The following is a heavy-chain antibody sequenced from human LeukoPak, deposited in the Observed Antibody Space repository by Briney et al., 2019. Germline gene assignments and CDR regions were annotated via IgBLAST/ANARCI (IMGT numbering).Heavy chain of an antibody. CDR2: ISDGGTHL. CDR3: TRDAVFDY. CDR1: GFIFRNYG. D-gene: IGHD2-21*01. Sequence: GGSLRLSCAGSGFIFRNYGMHWVRQAPGQGLQWVAVISDGGTHLYYADSVKGRFTISRDNSESTMYLQMNSLRVEDTAVYYCTRDAVFDYWGQGTLVTVSS. J-gene: IGHJ4*02. V-gene: IGHV3-30*03.